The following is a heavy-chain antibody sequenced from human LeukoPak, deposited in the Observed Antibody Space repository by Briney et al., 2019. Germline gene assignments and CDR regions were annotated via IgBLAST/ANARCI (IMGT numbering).Heavy chain of an antibody. V-gene: IGHV4-39*01. CDR1: GGSISSSSYY. J-gene: IGHJ4*02. CDR2: IYYSGST. Sequence: NPSETLSLTCTVSGGSISSSSYYWGWMRQPPGKGLEWIGSIYYSGSTYYNLSLKSRVTISVDTSKNQFSLKLSSVTAADTAVYYCASDGFSYGYVDYWGQGTLVTVSS. D-gene: IGHD3-16*01. CDR3: ASDGFSYGYVDY.